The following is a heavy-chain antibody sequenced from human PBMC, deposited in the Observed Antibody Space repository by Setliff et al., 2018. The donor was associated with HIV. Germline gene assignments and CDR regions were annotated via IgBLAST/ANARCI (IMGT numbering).Heavy chain of an antibody. CDR2: VSFSGST. CDR3: ATSLPLPNRGGIYYYYMDV. J-gene: IGHJ6*03. Sequence: SETLSLTCTIYGESFSGYYCSWIRQPPGKGLEWIGEVSFSGSTNYSPSLKSRVTISVDTSKNQFSLKLSSVTAADTALYFCATSLPLPNRGGIYYYYMDVWGKGTTVTVSS. D-gene: IGHD3-16*01. V-gene: IGHV4-34*01. CDR1: GESFSGYY.